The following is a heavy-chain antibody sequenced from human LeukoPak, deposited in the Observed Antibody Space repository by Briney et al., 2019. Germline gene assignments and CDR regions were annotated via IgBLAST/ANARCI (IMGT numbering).Heavy chain of an antibody. D-gene: IGHD4-23*01. J-gene: IGHJ4*02. CDR2: IYYSGST. Sequence: SETLSLTCTVSGGSISSYHWSWIRQPPGKGLEWIGYIYYSGSTNYNPSLKSRVTISVDTSKNQFSLKLSSVTAADTAVYYCARDSYGGNDSSTYLDYWGQGTLVTVSS. V-gene: IGHV4-59*01. CDR1: GGSISSYH. CDR3: ARDSYGGNDSSTYLDY.